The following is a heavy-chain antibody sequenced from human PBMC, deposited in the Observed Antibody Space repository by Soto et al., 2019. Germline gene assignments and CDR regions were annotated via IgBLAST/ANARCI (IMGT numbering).Heavy chain of an antibody. CDR3: AKDRYSYGSGAIW. V-gene: IGHV3-30*18. CDR1: GFTFSSYG. CDR2: ISYVGRNK. J-gene: IGHJ4*02. Sequence: QVQLVESGGGVVQPGRSLRLSCAASGFTFSSYGMHWVRQAPGRGLWWVAVISYVGRNKYYADSVKGRFTISRDNSKNTLYLQMNSLRAEDTAVYYCAKDRYSYGSGAIWWGQGTLVTVSS. D-gene: IGHD5-18*01.